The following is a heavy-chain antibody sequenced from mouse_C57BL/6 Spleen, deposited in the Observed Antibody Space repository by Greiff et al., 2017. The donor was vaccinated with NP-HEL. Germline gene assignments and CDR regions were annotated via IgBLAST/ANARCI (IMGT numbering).Heavy chain of an antibody. D-gene: IGHD1-1*01. CDR2: ISDGGSYT. J-gene: IGHJ4*01. V-gene: IGHV5-4*03. CDR1: GFTFSSYA. Sequence: EVKLVESGGGLVKPGGSLKLSCAASGFTFSSYAMSWVRQTPEKRLEWVATISDGGSYTYYPDNVKGRFTISRDNAKNNLYLQMSHLKSEDTAMYYCARGGKLRSYAMDYWGQGTSVTVSS. CDR3: ARGGKLRSYAMDY.